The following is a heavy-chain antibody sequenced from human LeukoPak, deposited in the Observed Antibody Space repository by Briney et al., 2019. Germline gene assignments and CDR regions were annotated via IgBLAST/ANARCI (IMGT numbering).Heavy chain of an antibody. Sequence: SETLSLTCAVYGGSFSGYYWSWIRQPPGKGLEWIGEINHSGSTNYNPSLKSRVTISVDTSKNQFSLKLSSVTAADTAVYYCARGSQYDYVWGSYRYRWFDPWGQGTLVTVSS. CDR2: INHSGST. V-gene: IGHV4-34*01. J-gene: IGHJ5*02. D-gene: IGHD3-16*02. CDR1: GGSFSGYY. CDR3: ARGSQYDYVWGSYRYRWFDP.